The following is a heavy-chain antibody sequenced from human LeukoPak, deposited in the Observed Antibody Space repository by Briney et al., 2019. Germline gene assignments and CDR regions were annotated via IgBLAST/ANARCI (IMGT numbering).Heavy chain of an antibody. CDR1: GFTFDDYG. Sequence: GGSLRLSCAASGFTFDDYGMSWVRQAPGKGLEWVSGINWNGGSTYYADSVKGRFTISRDNSKNSLYLQMNSLRAEDTALYYCAKVGGRYSYDHFDYWGQGTLVTVSS. V-gene: IGHV3-43D*03. J-gene: IGHJ4*02. D-gene: IGHD5-18*01. CDR3: AKVGGRYSYDHFDY. CDR2: INWNGGST.